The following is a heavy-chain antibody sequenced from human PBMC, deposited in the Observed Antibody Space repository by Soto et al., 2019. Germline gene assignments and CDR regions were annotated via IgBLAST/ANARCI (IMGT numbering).Heavy chain of an antibody. CDR1: GYTFTGYY. CDR3: ASGPGIAAAPTVPSYYYYYMDV. CDR2: INPNSGGT. V-gene: IGHV1-2*04. Sequence: GASVKVSCKASGYTFTGYYMHWVRQAPGQGLEWMGWINPNSGGTNYAQKYQGWVTMTRDTSISTAYMELSRLSSDDTAVYYCASGPGIAAAPTVPSYYYYYMDVWGKGTTVTVSS. D-gene: IGHD6-13*01. J-gene: IGHJ6*03.